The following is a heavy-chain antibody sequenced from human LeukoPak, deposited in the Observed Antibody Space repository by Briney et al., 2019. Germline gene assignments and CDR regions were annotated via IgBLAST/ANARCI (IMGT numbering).Heavy chain of an antibody. CDR3: ARNSYYYDSSGYYKSFDY. Sequence: GESLKISCKGSGYSFTSYWIGWVRQMPGKGLEWRGIIYPGDSDTRYSPSFQGQVTISADKSISTAYLQWSSLKASDTAMYYCARNSYYYDSSGYYKSFDYRGQGTLVTVSS. CDR1: GYSFTSYW. D-gene: IGHD3-22*01. CDR2: IYPGDSDT. J-gene: IGHJ4*02. V-gene: IGHV5-51*01.